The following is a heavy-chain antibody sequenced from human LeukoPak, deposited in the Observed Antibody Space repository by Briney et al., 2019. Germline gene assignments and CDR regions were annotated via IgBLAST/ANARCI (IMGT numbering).Heavy chain of an antibody. CDR1: GGSISTYY. D-gene: IGHD1-20*01. CDR3: ARGLYDWNHFFDY. Sequence: SETLSLACTVSGGSISTYYWSWIRQPAGKGLEWIGRMYGSGSSNYNPTLRSRVSMSVDTSKNQISLNLNSVTAADTAVYYCARGLYDWNHFFDYWGQGTLVTVSS. CDR2: MYGSGSS. V-gene: IGHV4-4*07. J-gene: IGHJ4*02.